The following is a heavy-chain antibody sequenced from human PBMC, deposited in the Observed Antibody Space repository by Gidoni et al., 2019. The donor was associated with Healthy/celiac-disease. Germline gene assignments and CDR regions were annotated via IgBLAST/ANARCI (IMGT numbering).Heavy chain of an antibody. D-gene: IGHD4-17*01. V-gene: IGHV1-18*01. Sequence: QVQLVQSGAEVKKPGASVKVSCKASGYTFTSYGISWVRQAPGQGLEWMGWTRAYNGNTNYAQKLQGRVTMTTDTSTSTAYMELRSLRSDDTAVYYCARDTYGDYAKYYFDYWGQGTLVTVSS. J-gene: IGHJ4*02. CDR1: GYTFTSYG. CDR3: ARDTYGDYAKYYFDY. CDR2: TRAYNGNT.